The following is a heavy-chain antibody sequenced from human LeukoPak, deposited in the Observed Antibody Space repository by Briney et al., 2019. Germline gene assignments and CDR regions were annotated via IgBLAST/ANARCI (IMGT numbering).Heavy chain of an antibody. Sequence: SETLSLTCTVSGDSISSSDYYWSWIRQPAGKGLEWIGRISSSGSTNYNPSLKSRVTISVDTSKNQFSLKLSSVTAADTAVYFCARGPYSYDSSGAFDIWGQGTMVTVSS. CDR3: ARGPYSYDSSGAFDI. J-gene: IGHJ3*02. V-gene: IGHV4-61*02. D-gene: IGHD3-22*01. CDR2: ISSSGST. CDR1: GDSISSSDYY.